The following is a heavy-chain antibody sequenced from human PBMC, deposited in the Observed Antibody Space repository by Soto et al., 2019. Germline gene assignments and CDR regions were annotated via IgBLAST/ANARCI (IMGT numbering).Heavy chain of an antibody. CDR3: ARGSGWVSVFDY. D-gene: IGHD6-19*01. J-gene: IGHJ4*02. CDR1: GGTFSSYT. CDR2: IIPILGIA. Sequence: ASVKVSCKASGGTFSSYTISWVRQAPGQGLEWMGRIIPILGIANYAQKFQGRVTITADESTSTAYMELSSLRSEDTAVYYCARGSGWVSVFDYWGQGTLVTVSS. V-gene: IGHV1-69*02.